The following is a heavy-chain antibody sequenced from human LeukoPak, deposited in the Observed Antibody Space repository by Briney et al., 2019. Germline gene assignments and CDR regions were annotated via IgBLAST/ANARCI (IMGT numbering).Heavy chain of an antibody. CDR1: GGSISSSSYY. V-gene: IGHV4-39*07. CDR2: IYYSGST. CDR3: ARVGLEYRQQLVLYYYYYMDV. D-gene: IGHD6-13*01. Sequence: PSETLSLTCTVSGGSISSSSYYWGWIRQPPGRGLGWTGSIYYSGSTYYNPSLKSRVTISVDTSKIQFSLKLSSVTAADTAVYYCARVGLEYRQQLVLYYYYYMDVWGKGTTVTVSS. J-gene: IGHJ6*03.